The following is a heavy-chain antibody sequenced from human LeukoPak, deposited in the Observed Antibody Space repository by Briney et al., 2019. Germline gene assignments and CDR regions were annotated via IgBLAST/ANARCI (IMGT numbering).Heavy chain of an antibody. D-gene: IGHD1-1*01. CDR1: GGTFSSYA. J-gene: IGHJ6*02. Sequence: SVKVSCKASGGTFSSYAISWVRQAPGQGLEWVGGIIPIFGTANYAQKFQGRVTITADESTSTAYMELSSLRSEDTAVYYCARAQPTGTTTGGYYGMDVWGQGTTVTVSS. CDR2: IIPIFGTA. V-gene: IGHV1-69*01. CDR3: ARAQPTGTTTGGYYGMDV.